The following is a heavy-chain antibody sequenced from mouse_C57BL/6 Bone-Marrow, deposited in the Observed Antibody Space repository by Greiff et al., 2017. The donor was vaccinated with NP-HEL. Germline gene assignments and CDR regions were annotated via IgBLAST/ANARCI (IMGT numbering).Heavy chain of an antibody. Sequence: VQLKESGGGLVQPGESLTLSCESNEYEFPSHDMSWVRKTPEKRLELVAAINSDGGSTYYPDTMERRFIISRDNTKKTLYLQMSSLRSEDTALYYCASGYYGNPFAYWGQGTLVTVSA. CDR1: EYEFPSHD. V-gene: IGHV5-2*01. D-gene: IGHD2-1*01. J-gene: IGHJ3*01. CDR2: INSDGGST. CDR3: ASGYYGNPFAY.